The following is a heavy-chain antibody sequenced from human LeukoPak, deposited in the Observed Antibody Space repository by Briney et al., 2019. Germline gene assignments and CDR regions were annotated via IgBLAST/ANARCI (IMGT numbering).Heavy chain of an antibody. CDR1: GFTFISYA. V-gene: IGHV3-23*01. Sequence: PGGSLRLSCAASGFTFISYATSSVRQAPGKGLELVSAISGSGGSTNYADSVKGRSTISRDNSKNTLYLQMNSLRAEDTAVYYCAKAPDINMMVVVKYWGQGTLVTVSS. J-gene: IGHJ4*02. CDR3: AKAPDINMMVVVKY. CDR2: ISGSGGST. D-gene: IGHD3-22*01.